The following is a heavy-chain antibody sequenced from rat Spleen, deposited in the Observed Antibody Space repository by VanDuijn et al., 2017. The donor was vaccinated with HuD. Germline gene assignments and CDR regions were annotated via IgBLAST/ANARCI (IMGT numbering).Heavy chain of an antibody. CDR1: GYSITSAYR. Sequence: EVQLQESGPGLVKPSQSLSLTCSVTGYSITSAYRWNWIRKFPGNKLEWMGYINSAGTTNYNPSLKSRISISRDTSKNQFFLQVKSVTTADTATYYCARMHYGLDYWGQGVMVTVSS. CDR3: ARMHYGLDY. V-gene: IGHV3-3*01. CDR2: INSAGTT. J-gene: IGHJ2*01. D-gene: IGHD1-11*01.